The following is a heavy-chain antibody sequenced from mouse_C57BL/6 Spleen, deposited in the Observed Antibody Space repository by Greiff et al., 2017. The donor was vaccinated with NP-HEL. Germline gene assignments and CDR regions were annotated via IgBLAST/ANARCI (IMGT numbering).Heavy chain of an antibody. J-gene: IGHJ2*01. CDR3: ARHGITTVAPYFDY. CDR2: FYPGSGSI. Sequence: QVHVKQSGAELVKPGASVKLSCKASGYTFTEYTIHWVKQRSGQGLEWIGWFYPGSGSITYNEKFKDKATLTEDKSSSTVYMERSSLTSEDSAVYFCARHGITTVAPYFDYWGQGTTLTVSS. D-gene: IGHD1-1*01. V-gene: IGHV1-62-2*01. CDR1: GYTFTEYT.